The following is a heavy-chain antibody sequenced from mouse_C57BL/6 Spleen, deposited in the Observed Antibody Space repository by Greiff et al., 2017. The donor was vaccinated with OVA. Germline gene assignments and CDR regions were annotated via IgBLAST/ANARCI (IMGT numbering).Heavy chain of an antibody. CDR2: ISYDGSN. CDR1: GYSITSGYY. D-gene: IGHD1-1*01. J-gene: IGHJ1*03. CDR3: ARGVYGSSYFDV. V-gene: IGHV3-6*01. Sequence: EVQLQESGPGLVKPSQSLSLTCSVTGYSITSGYYWNWIRQFPGNKLEWMGYISYDGSNNYNPSLKNRISITRDPSKNQFFLKLNSVTTEDTATYYGARGVYGSSYFDVWGTGTTVTVSS.